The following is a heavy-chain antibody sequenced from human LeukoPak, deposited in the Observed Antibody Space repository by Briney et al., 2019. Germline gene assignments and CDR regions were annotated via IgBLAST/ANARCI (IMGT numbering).Heavy chain of an antibody. D-gene: IGHD1-26*01. Sequence: PGGSLRLSCTVSGFTFDDYAMHWVRHTPGKGLEWVAGITWNRDNIGYGDSVKGRFTISRDNSKNTLYLQMNSLRAEDTAVYYCARDSAWEVGATIRWEDYWGQGTLVTVSS. CDR2: ITWNRDNI. V-gene: IGHV3-9*01. CDR3: ARDSAWEVGATIRWEDY. J-gene: IGHJ4*02. CDR1: GFTFDDYA.